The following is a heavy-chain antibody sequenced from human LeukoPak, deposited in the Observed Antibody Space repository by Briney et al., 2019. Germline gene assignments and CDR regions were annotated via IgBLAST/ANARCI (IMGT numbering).Heavy chain of an antibody. J-gene: IGHJ4*02. D-gene: IGHD4-23*01. CDR2: ISSSGSTI. V-gene: IGHV3-48*03. CDR3: ARDKHYGGFPHCFDY. CDR1: GFTFSSYE. Sequence: GGSLRLSCAASGFTFSSYEMNWVRQAPGKGLEWVSYISSSGSTIYYADSVKGRFTILRDNAKNSLYLQMNSLRAEDTAVYYCARDKHYGGFPHCFDYWGQGTLVTVSS.